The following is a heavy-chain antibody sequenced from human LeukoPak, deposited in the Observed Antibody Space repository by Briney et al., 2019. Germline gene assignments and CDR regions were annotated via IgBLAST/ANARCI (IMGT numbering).Heavy chain of an antibody. CDR2: ISGGSEHI. V-gene: IGHV3-11*01. D-gene: IGHD3-22*01. CDR3: ARHGRYYDSSGYYYRGWNAFDI. CDR1: GFSISDYY. Sequence: GGSLRLSCAASGFSISDYYMGWIRQGPGKGLEWLSYISGGSEHISYADSVKGRFTISRDNAKQSLSLQMNSLRAEDTAVYYCARHGRYYDSSGYYYRGWNAFDIWGQGTMVTVSS. J-gene: IGHJ3*02.